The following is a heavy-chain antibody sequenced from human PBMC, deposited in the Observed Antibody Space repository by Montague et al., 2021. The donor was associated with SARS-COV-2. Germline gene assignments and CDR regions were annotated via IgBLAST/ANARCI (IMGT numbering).Heavy chain of an antibody. Sequence: SETLSLTCTVSGGSISSSSCYWGWIRQPPGKGLEWIGSIYYSGSTYYNPSLKSRVTISVDTSKNQFSLKLSSVTAADTAVYYCAGEGGWLSRGSYYFDYWGQGTLVTVSS. CDR2: IYYSGST. J-gene: IGHJ4*02. CDR1: GGSISSSSCY. D-gene: IGHD3-22*01. V-gene: IGHV4-39*07. CDR3: AGEGGWLSRGSYYFDY.